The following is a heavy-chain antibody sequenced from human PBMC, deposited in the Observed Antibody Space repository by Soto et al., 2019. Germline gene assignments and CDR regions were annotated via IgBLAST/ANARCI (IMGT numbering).Heavy chain of an antibody. CDR1: GFTFSNYI. V-gene: IGHV3-30*09. CDR3: AGGDPYYGMDV. J-gene: IGHJ6*02. CDR2: ISYDGSNK. Sequence: QVQLVESGGDVVQPGGSLRLSCAASGFTFSNYIFYWVRQAPGKGPEWVAAISYDGSNKQYADSVKGRFAISRDNPGNSLDLQMNSLRGDDTALYYGAGGDPYYGMDVWGQGTTVTVSS.